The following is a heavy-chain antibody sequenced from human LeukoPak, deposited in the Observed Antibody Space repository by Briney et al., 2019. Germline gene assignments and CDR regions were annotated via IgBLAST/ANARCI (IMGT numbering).Heavy chain of an antibody. J-gene: IGHJ4*02. D-gene: IGHD3-10*01. CDR3: ARGFTVSGLPRRGERPLGD. Sequence: ASVKVSCKASGYTFTSYAMNWVRQAPGQGLEWMGWINTNTGNPTYAQGFTGRFVFSLDTSVSTAYLQISSLKAEDTAVYYCARGFTVSGLPRRGERPLGDWGQGTLVTVSS. CDR1: GYTFTSYA. V-gene: IGHV7-4-1*02. CDR2: INTNTGNP.